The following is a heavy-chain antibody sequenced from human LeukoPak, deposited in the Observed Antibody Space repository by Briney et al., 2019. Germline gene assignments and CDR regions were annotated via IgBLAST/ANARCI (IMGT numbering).Heavy chain of an antibody. Sequence: SETLSLTCAVYGGSFSGYYWSWIRQPPGKGLEWIGEINHSGSTNYNPSLKGRVTISVDTSKNQFSLKLSSVTAADTAVYYCAREPLLLWFGEYTWGQGTLVTVSS. J-gene: IGHJ4*02. CDR1: GGSFSGYY. CDR3: AREPLLLWFGEYT. CDR2: INHSGST. V-gene: IGHV4-34*01. D-gene: IGHD3-10*01.